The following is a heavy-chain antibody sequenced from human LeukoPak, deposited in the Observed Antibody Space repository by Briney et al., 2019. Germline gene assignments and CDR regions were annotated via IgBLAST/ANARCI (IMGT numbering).Heavy chain of an antibody. D-gene: IGHD3-22*01. V-gene: IGHV1-8*01. CDR1: GYTFTSYD. J-gene: IGHJ3*02. CDR3: ARGRRYYYDSSGYYSPRDAFDI. CDR2: MNPNSGNT. Sequence: GASVKVSCKASGYTFTSYDINWVRQATGQGLEWMGWMNPNSGNTGYAQKFQGRVTMTRNTSISTAYMELSSLRSEDTAVYYCARGRRYYYDSSGYYSPRDAFDIWGQGTIVTVSS.